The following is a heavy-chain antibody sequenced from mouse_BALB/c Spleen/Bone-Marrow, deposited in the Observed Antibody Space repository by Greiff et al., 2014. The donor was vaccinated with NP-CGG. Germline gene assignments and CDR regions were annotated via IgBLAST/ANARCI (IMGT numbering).Heavy chain of an antibody. D-gene: IGHD1-1*02. V-gene: IGHV1S29*02. CDR1: GYTFTDYN. J-gene: IGHJ2*01. Sequence: EVQLVESGPELVKPGASVKISCKASGYTFTDYNIHWVKQNHGRSLEWIGYIYPYNGVTGYNQKFKNKATLIADISSTTAYMELRSLTSEDSAVYFCTIYDYWGLGTTLTVSS. CDR3: TIYDY. CDR2: IYPYNGVT.